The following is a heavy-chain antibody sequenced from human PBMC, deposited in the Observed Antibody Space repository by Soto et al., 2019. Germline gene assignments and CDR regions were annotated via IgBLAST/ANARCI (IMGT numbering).Heavy chain of an antibody. D-gene: IGHD6-25*01. J-gene: IGHJ4*02. Sequence: SETLSLTCSVSNGSISGFYWTWIRQPPGKILEWIGYIHYSGRTDYNPSLTSRATMSVDTSKNQFSLNLKSITAADTAVYYCVRVAVGIGNQFDSWGRGTLVTVSS. CDR1: NGSISGFY. CDR2: IHYSGRT. CDR3: VRVAVGIGNQFDS. V-gene: IGHV4-59*12.